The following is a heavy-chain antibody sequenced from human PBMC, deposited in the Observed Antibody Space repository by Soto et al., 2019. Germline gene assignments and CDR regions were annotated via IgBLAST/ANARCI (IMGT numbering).Heavy chain of an antibody. D-gene: IGHD6-19*01. CDR3: ARGQWLVHGYYYYGMDV. CDR1: GGSISSSNW. Sequence: QVQLQESGPGLVKPSGTLSLTCAVSGGSISSSNWWSWVRQPPGKGLEGIGEIYHSGSTNYNPSLKSRVTISVDKSKNQFSLKLSSVTAADTAVYYCARGQWLVHGYYYYGMDVWGQGTTVTVSS. J-gene: IGHJ6*02. V-gene: IGHV4-4*02. CDR2: IYHSGST.